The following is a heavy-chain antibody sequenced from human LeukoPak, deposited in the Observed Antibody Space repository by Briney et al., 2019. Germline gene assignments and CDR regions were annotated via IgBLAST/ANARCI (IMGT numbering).Heavy chain of an antibody. CDR1: GGTFSSYA. CDR2: IIPIFGTA. Sequence: ASVKVSCKASGGTFSSYAISWVRQAPGQGLEWMGGIIPIFGTANYAQKFQGRVTITADESTSTAHMELSSLRSEDTAVYYCARDSGRIVGAKYYFDYWGQGTLVTVSS. CDR3: ARDSGRIVGAKYYFDY. V-gene: IGHV1-69*13. D-gene: IGHD1-26*01. J-gene: IGHJ4*02.